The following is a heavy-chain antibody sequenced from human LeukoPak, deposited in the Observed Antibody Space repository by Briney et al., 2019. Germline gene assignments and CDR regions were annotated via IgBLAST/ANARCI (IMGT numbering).Heavy chain of an antibody. J-gene: IGHJ4*02. D-gene: IGHD2-8*01. V-gene: IGHV4-34*01. Sequence: PPETLSLTCAVYGGSFSGYYWSWIRQPPGKGLEWIGEINHSGSTNYNPSLKSRVTISVDTSKNQFSLKLSSVTAADTAVYYCARFWSGVDYLDYWGQGTLVTVSS. CDR2: INHSGST. CDR3: ARFWSGVDYLDY. CDR1: GGSFSGYY.